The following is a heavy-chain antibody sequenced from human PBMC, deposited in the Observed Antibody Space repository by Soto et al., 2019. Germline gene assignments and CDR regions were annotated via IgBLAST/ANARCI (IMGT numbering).Heavy chain of an antibody. CDR2: ISYDGSNK. D-gene: IGHD3-9*01. CDR1: GFTFSSYG. V-gene: IGHV3-30*18. CDR3: AKELRDDILTGYKRFDP. Sequence: GGSLRLSCAASGFTFSSYGMHWVRQAPGKGLEWVAVISYDGSNKYYADSVKGRFTISRDNSKNQLNLQMNSLRAEDTAVYYYAKELRDDILTGYKRFDPWGQGTLVTVSS. J-gene: IGHJ5*02.